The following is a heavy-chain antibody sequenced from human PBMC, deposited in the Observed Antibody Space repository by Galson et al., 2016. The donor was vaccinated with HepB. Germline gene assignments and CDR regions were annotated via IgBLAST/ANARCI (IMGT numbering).Heavy chain of an antibody. J-gene: IGHJ1*01. V-gene: IGHV3-33*01. CDR3: VTGPGHIEVLSASEEYFKP. CDR1: GFSFRIYG. Sequence: SLRLSCAASGFSFRIYGMHWVRQAPGKGLEWVAVIWYDVSKKYYADSVQGRFTVSSDNSKNMLYLQISSLRAEDTAVYYRVTGPGHIEVLSASEEYFKPWGQVTQVTVSS. CDR2: IWYDVSKK. D-gene: IGHD2-21*01.